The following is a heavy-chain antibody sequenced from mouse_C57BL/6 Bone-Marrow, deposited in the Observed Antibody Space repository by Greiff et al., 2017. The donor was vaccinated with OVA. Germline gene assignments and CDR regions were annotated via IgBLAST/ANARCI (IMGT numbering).Heavy chain of an antibody. CDR1: GYTFTSYT. CDR3: TRGYFFDY. CDR2: IDPTNDYT. J-gene: IGHJ2*01. V-gene: IGHV1-4*01. Sequence: VQLQQSGAELARPGASVKMSCKASGYTFTSYTIHWVKQRPGQGLEWIGYIDPTNDYTNSNQKFKGKATLTADKSSSTAYMQLSSLTSEDSAVYYCTRGYFFDYWGQGTTLTVSS.